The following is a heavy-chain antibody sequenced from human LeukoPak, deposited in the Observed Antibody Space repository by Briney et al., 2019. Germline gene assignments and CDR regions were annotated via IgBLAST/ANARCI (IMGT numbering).Heavy chain of an antibody. CDR2: ISGSGGST. CDR3: AKHPGGGAVAPSFDY. V-gene: IGHV3-23*01. J-gene: IGHJ4*02. D-gene: IGHD6-19*01. Sequence: GGSLRLSCAASGFTFSSYAMSRVRQAPGKGLEWVSAISGSGGSTYYADSVKGRFTISRDNSKNTLYLQMNSLRAEDTAVYYCAKHPGGGAVAPSFDYWGQGTLVTVSS. CDR1: GFTFSSYA.